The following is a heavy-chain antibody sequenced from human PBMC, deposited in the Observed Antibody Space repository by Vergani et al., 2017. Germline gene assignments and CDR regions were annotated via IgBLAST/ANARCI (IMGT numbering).Heavy chain of an antibody. J-gene: IGHJ1*01. CDR1: GFTSSYYG. D-gene: IGHD1-1*01. CDR3: ATKSCGTPGCQIGYFRE. V-gene: IGHV3-30*03. CDR2: ISYDGTQK. Sequence: QVHRVKSGVGVVQPGRSLRLSCVVSGFTSSYYGMHWVRQAPGKWLEWVAVISYDGTQKYYADSVKGRFTISRDNTKSTLYLQMNSLRTEDTAVYYCATKSCGTPGCQIGYFREWGQGTLVTVSS.